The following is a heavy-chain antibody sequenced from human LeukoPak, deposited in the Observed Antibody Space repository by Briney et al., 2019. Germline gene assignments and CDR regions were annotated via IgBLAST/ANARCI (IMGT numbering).Heavy chain of an antibody. V-gene: IGHV1-24*01. D-gene: IGHD3-16*02. J-gene: IGHJ4*02. CDR3: ATALSSVIRFDY. CDR2: FDPEDGET. CDR1: GYTLTELS. Sequence: ALVKVSCKVSGYTLTELSMHWVRQAPGKGLEWMGGFDPEDGETIYAQKFQGRVTMTEDTSTDTAYMELSSLRSEDTAVYYCATALSSVIRFDYWGQGTLVTVSS.